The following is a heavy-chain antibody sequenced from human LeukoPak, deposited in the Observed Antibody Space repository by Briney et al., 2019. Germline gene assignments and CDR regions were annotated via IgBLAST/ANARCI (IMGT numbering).Heavy chain of an antibody. CDR1: GFTFSDYY. Sequence: GGSLRLSCAASGFTFSDYYMSWIRQAPGKGLEWVAYISTSSSSTDSADSVRGRFTISRDNAKNTLFLQMDSLRVEDTAVYYCAKDSSGWSKDYWGQGTLVTVSS. CDR2: ISTSSSST. D-gene: IGHD6-19*01. J-gene: IGHJ4*02. V-gene: IGHV3-11*05. CDR3: AKDSSGWSKDY.